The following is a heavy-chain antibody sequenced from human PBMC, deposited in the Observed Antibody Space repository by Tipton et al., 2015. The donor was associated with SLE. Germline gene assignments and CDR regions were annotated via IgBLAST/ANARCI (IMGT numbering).Heavy chain of an antibody. CDR2: ISSSSSYI. CDR1: GFTFSSYS. J-gene: IGHJ2*01. Sequence: SLRLSCAASGFTFSSYSMNWVRQAPGKGLEWVSSISSSSSYIYYADSVKGRFTISRDNAKNTLYLQMNSLRAEDTAVYYCARVPYYDKPSHRYFDLWGRGTLVTVSS. CDR3: ARVPYYDKPSHRYFDL. D-gene: IGHD3-22*01. V-gene: IGHV3-21*04.